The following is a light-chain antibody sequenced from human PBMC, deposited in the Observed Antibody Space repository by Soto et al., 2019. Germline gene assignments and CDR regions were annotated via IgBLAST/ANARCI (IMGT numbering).Light chain of an antibody. V-gene: IGKV1-39*01. CDR2: DAS. Sequence: DIQMTQSPSSLSASVGESVTITCRASQTISTYLDWYQQKPGKAPRLLIYDASSLLSGVPSRFSGSGSGTDFTLTIASLHPEDFATYYCQQSDRTPYTFGQGTKVDI. J-gene: IGKJ2*01. CDR1: QTISTY. CDR3: QQSDRTPYT.